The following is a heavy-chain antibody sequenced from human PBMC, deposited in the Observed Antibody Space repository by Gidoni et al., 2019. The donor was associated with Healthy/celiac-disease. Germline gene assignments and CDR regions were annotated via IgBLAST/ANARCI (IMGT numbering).Heavy chain of an antibody. CDR1: GGSISSSSYY. D-gene: IGHD3-10*01. J-gene: IGHJ6*02. V-gene: IGHV4-39*01. Sequence: QLQLQESGPGLVKPSETLSLTCTVSGGSISSSSYYWGWIRQPPGKGLEWIGSIYYSGSTYYNPSLKSRVTISVDTSKNQFSLKLSSVTAADTAVYYCARPHLWDYGSGSYLFPSLTYYYYYGMDVWGQGTTVTVSS. CDR2: IYYSGST. CDR3: ARPHLWDYGSGSYLFPSLTYYYYYGMDV.